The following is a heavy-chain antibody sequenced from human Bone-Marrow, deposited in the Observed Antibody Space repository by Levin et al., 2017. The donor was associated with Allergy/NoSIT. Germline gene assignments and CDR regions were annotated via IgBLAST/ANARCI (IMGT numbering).Heavy chain of an antibody. V-gene: IGHV4-39*02. CDR2: IYFTGAT. J-gene: IGHJ5*02. D-gene: IGHD6-13*01. Sequence: SPTLSLTCSVSGGSISTGSYYWGWIRQPPGKGLEWIGHIYFTGATYSNPSLKSRITISVDTFNNHFSLDLTSVTAADTAVYYCVRCVNAAGWVWFDPWGQGTLVTVSS. CDR3: VRCVNAAGWVWFDP. CDR1: GGSISTGSYY.